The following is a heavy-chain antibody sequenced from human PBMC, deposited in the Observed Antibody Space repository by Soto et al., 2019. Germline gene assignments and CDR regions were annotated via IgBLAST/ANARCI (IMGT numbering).Heavy chain of an antibody. CDR3: ARDGTYDILTGAYYFDY. CDR1: GGTFSSYA. CDR2: IIPIFGTA. J-gene: IGHJ4*02. Sequence: GASVKVSCKASGGTFSSYAISWVRQAPGQGLEWMGGIIPIFGTANYAQKFQGRVTITADESTSTAYMELSSLRSEDTAVYYCARDGTYDILTGAYYFDYWGQGTLVTVSS. D-gene: IGHD3-9*01. V-gene: IGHV1-69*13.